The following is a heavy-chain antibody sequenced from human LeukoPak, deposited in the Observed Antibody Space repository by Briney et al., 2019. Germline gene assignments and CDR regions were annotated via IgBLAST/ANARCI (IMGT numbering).Heavy chain of an antibody. CDR1: GFSFSSYG. D-gene: IGHD2-8*01. CDR3: ARGEWSSSPFDY. J-gene: IGHJ4*02. Sequence: PGGSLRLSCAASGFSFSSYGMHWVRQAPGKGLEWVAFIHYDGNNKYYADSVKGRFTVSRDNARNSLYLQMNSLRAEDTAVYYCARGEWSSSPFDYWGQGTLVTVSS. CDR2: IHYDGNNK. V-gene: IGHV3-30*02.